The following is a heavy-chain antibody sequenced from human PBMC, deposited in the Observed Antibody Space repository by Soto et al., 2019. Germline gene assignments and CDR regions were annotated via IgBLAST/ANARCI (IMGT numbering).Heavy chain of an antibody. CDR3: AKDQGGH. CDR1: GFTFSSYG. V-gene: IGHV3-30*18. D-gene: IGHD3-16*01. CDR2: ISYDGSNK. J-gene: IGHJ4*02. Sequence: GGSLRLSCAASGFTFSSYGMHWVRRAPGKGLEWVAVISYDGSNKYYADSVKGRFTISRDNSKNTLYLRMNSLRAEDTAVYYCAKDQGGHWGQGTLVTLSS.